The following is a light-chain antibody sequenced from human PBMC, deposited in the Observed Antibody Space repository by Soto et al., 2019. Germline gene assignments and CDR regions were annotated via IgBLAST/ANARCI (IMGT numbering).Light chain of an antibody. CDR3: QQYDNLPYT. J-gene: IGKJ2*01. Sequence: DIQMTQSPSSLSASVGDRVTITCQASQDISNYLNWYQQKPGKAPKLLIYDASNLETGVPSRFSGSGYGTDFTFTISSLQPEDIGTHYCQQYDNLPYTFGQGTKLEIK. V-gene: IGKV1-33*01. CDR1: QDISNY. CDR2: DAS.